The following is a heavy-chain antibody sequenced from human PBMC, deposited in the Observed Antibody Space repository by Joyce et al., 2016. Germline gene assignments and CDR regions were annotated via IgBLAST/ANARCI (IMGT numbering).Heavy chain of an antibody. CDR1: GFTFSGSS. Sequence: EVQLVESGGGLVQPGGSLKLSCAASGFTFSGSSMHWVRQASGKGVEWVGRIRSKPNGYATGYAASVKGRFVISRDDSKNTLYLQMNSLKVEDSAVYYCARLAITSPLPDYWGQGTLVTVSS. D-gene: IGHD3-16*01. J-gene: IGHJ4*02. V-gene: IGHV3-73*02. CDR3: ARLAITSPLPDY. CDR2: IRSKPNGYAT.